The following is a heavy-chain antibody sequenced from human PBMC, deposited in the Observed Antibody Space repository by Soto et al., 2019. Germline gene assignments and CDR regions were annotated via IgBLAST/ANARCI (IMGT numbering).Heavy chain of an antibody. CDR2: ISSRGSTI. Sequence: QVQLVESGGGLVKPGGSLRLSCAASGFTFSDYYMSWIRQAPGKGLEWGSYISSRGSTIYYADSVEGRFTVSRDNAWNSLYLQMSSLRADDTAVYYCVRCKEEWLGSKLRVTPYYYYAMDVWGQGTTVTVSS. V-gene: IGHV3-11*01. CDR3: VRCKEEWLGSKLRVTPYYYYAMDV. D-gene: IGHD6-19*01. J-gene: IGHJ6*02. CDR1: GFTFSDYY.